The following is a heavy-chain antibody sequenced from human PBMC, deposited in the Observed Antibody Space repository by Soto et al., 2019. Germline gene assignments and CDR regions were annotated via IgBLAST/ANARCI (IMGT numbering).Heavy chain of an antibody. Sequence: GGSLRLSCAASGFTFSSYDMHWVRQATGKGLEWVSAIGTAGDTYYPDSVKGRFTISRENAKNSLYLQMNSLRAGDTAVYYCARVLAAAGSDAFDIWGQGTMVTVSS. CDR3: ARVLAAAGSDAFDI. V-gene: IGHV3-13*01. J-gene: IGHJ3*02. D-gene: IGHD6-13*01. CDR1: GFTFSSYD. CDR2: IGTAGDT.